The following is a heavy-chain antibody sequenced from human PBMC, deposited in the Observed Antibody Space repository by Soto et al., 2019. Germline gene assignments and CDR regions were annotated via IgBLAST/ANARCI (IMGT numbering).Heavy chain of an antibody. J-gene: IGHJ4*02. Sequence: GGSLRLSCAVSGFTFSSYWMHWVRQAPGKGLVWVSRIYIDGRNTTYAESVKGRFTISRDNAKNTLYLQMSSLRAEDTAVYYCVRGNLLHLGELSLWGFDHWGQGTLVTVSS. CDR2: IYIDGRNT. V-gene: IGHV3-74*01. CDR1: GFTFSSYW. CDR3: VRGNLLHLGELSLWGFDH. D-gene: IGHD3-16*01.